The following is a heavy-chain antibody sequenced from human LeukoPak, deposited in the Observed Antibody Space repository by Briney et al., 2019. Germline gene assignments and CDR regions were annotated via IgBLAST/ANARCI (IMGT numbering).Heavy chain of an antibody. CDR3: ARAAGFSYDFYYYYMDV. Sequence: MASETLSLTCTVSGGSISSSSYYWGWIRQPPGKGLEWIGSIYYSGSTYYNPSLKSRVNLSMDTSKNQFSLKLISVTAADTAVYYCARAAGFSYDFYYYYMDVWGKGTTVTVSS. CDR2: IYYSGST. V-gene: IGHV4-39*07. J-gene: IGHJ6*03. CDR1: GGSISSSSYY.